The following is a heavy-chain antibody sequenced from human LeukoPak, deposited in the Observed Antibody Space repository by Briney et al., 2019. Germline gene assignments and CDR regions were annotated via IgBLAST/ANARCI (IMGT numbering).Heavy chain of an antibody. Sequence: SETLSLTCAVYGGSFSGYYWSWIRQPPGKGLEWIGEINHSGSTNYNPSLKSRVTISVDTSKNQFSLKLSSVTAADTAVYYCARGSPGGSYFDYWGQGTLVTVSS. J-gene: IGHJ4*02. D-gene: IGHD1-26*01. CDR3: ARGSPGGSYFDY. V-gene: IGHV4-34*01. CDR2: INHSGST. CDR1: GGSFSGYY.